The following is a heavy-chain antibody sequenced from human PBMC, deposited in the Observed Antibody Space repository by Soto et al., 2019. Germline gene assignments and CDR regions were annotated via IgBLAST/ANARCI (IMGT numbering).Heavy chain of an antibody. D-gene: IGHD2-2*01. V-gene: IGHV4-4*07. CDR3: ARGACSSTSCHFGFDY. Sequence: SETLSLTCTVSGGSISSYYWSWIRQPAGKGLEWMGRIYTSGSTNYNPSLKRRGTMSVDTSKNQFSLQLSSVTAADTAVYYCARGACSSTSCHFGFDYWGQGTLVTVSS. CDR1: GGSISSYY. CDR2: IYTSGST. J-gene: IGHJ4*02.